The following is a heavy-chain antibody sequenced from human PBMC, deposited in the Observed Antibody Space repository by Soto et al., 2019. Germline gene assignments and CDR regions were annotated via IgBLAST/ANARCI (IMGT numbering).Heavy chain of an antibody. J-gene: IGHJ3*02. Sequence: ASVKVSCKASGYTFTSYGISWVRQAPGQGLEWMGWISAYNGNTNYAQKLQGRVTMTTHTCTSKAYLELRSLRSDDTAVYYSARDGDYDSSGFPVAFDIWGQGTMVTVSS. V-gene: IGHV1-18*01. CDR3: ARDGDYDSSGFPVAFDI. D-gene: IGHD3-22*01. CDR1: GYTFTSYG. CDR2: ISAYNGNT.